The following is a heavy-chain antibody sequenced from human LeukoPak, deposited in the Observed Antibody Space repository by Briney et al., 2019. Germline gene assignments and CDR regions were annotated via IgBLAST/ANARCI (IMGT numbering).Heavy chain of an antibody. CDR2: ISGSGGTT. CDR3: AKMYHGFWSGPFDY. Sequence: GGSLRLSCAASGLTFSNYAMMWLRQAPGKGLEWVSGISGSGGTTYYADSVKGRFTISRDNSKNTLYVQMNSLRAEDTAVYYCAKMYHGFWSGPFDYWGQGTLVTVSS. CDR1: GLTFSNYA. J-gene: IGHJ4*02. D-gene: IGHD3-3*01. V-gene: IGHV3-23*01.